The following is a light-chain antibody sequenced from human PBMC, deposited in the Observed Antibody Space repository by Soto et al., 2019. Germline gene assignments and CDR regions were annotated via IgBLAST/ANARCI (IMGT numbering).Light chain of an antibody. V-gene: IGLV2-14*01. CDR3: SSFTTSNTYV. J-gene: IGLJ1*01. CDR2: DVT. CDR1: SSDVGGYPY. Sequence: QSALTQPASVSGSPGQSIAISCTGTSSDVGGYPYVSWCQQHPGKAPKLMIYDVTNRPSGVSDRFSGSKSGNTASLTISGLQAEDEADYYCSSFTTSNTYVFGTGTKVTVL.